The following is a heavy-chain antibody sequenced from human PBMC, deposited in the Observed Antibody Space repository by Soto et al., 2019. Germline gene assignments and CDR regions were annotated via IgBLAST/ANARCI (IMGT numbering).Heavy chain of an antibody. CDR3: ARWGVVVAANPFDS. CDR2: IYYNGNA. CDR1: GASVSSGNYY. V-gene: IGHV4-61*01. Sequence: SETLSLTCTVSGASVSSGNYYWSWIRQSPGKGLEWIGHIYYNGNAKYNPSLKSRVTISIDTSKNQFSLKVSSVTAADTAMYYCARWGVVVAANPFDSWGQGTLVTVSS. J-gene: IGHJ5*01. D-gene: IGHD2-15*01.